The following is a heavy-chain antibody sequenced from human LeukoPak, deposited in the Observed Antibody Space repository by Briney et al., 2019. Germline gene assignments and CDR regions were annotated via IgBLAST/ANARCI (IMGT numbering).Heavy chain of an antibody. CDR2: IYSGGST. CDR3: ATPRPNWNYALDY. V-gene: IGHV3-66*01. CDR1: GFTVSSNY. Sequence: GGSLRLSCAASGFTVSSNYMSWVRQAPGKGLECVSIIYSGGSTYSADSGKGRFTISRGNSKNMLYLQMNSLRAEDTAVYYCATPRPNWNYALDYWGQGTLVTVSS. D-gene: IGHD1-7*01. J-gene: IGHJ4*02.